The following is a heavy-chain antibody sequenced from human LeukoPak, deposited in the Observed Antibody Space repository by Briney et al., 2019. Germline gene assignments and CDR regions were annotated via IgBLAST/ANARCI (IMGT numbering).Heavy chain of an antibody. CDR3: ASSGLRYSASR. CDR1: GFTVSSNY. Sequence: QAGGSLRLPCAASGFTVSSNYMSWVRQAPGKGLEWVSVIYSGGSTYYADSVKGRFTISRDNSKNTLYLQINSLRAEDTAVYYCASSGLRYSASRWGQGTLVTVSS. D-gene: IGHD3-9*01. CDR2: IYSGGST. J-gene: IGHJ4*02. V-gene: IGHV3-66*02.